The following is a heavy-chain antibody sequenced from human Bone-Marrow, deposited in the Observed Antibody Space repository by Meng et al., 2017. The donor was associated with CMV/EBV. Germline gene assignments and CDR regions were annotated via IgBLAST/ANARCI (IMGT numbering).Heavy chain of an antibody. Sequence: GESLKISCVASGVTFSANYMSWVRQAPGKGLEWVSVISYDGTTYYADSVKGRFTISRDSSKNMVFLQVNSLRAEDTAVYYCARDSTSPGRWGYFGQGTLVTVSS. V-gene: IGHV3-53*01. J-gene: IGHJ4*02. CDR1: GVTFSANY. CDR3: ARDSTSPGRWGY. CDR2: ISYDGTT. D-gene: IGHD2-2*01.